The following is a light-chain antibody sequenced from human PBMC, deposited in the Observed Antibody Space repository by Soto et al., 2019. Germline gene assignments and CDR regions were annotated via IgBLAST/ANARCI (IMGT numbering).Light chain of an antibody. CDR2: ENN. V-gene: IGLV1-51*02. CDR1: SSNIGNNY. J-gene: IGLJ2*01. Sequence: QSALTQPPSVSAAPGQKVTISCSGSSSNIGNNYVSWYQQLPGTAPKLLIYENNKRPSGIPDRFSGSKSGTSATLGITGLQTGDEADYYCGTWDSSLSKVFGGGTKLTVL. CDR3: GTWDSSLSKV.